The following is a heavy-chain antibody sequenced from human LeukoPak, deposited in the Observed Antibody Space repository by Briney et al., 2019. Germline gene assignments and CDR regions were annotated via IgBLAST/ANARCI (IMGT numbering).Heavy chain of an antibody. J-gene: IGHJ4*02. D-gene: IGHD3-22*01. CDR2: IKQDGSEK. Sequence: GGSLRLSCAASGFTFSTYWMTWVRQAPGKGLEWVANIKQDGSEKYYVDSVKGRFTISKDNAKNSLYLQMNSLRAEDMAVYYCARSPAGYYDSSGYDYWGQGTLVTVSS. CDR3: ARSPAGYYDSSGYDY. CDR1: GFTFSTYW. V-gene: IGHV3-7*01.